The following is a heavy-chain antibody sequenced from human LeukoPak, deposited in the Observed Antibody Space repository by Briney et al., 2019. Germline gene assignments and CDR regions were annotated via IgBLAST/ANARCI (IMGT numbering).Heavy chain of an antibody. CDR1: GGSFSGYY. D-gene: IGHD1-7*01. V-gene: IGHV4-34*01. CDR3: ARGWGNWNYKAYDY. J-gene: IGHJ4*02. CDR2: INHSGST. Sequence: PSETLSLTCAVYGGSFSGYYWSWIRQPPGKGLEWIGEINHSGSTNYNPSLKSRVTISVDTSKNQFSLKLSSVTAADTAVYYCARGWGNWNYKAYDYWGQGTLVTVSS.